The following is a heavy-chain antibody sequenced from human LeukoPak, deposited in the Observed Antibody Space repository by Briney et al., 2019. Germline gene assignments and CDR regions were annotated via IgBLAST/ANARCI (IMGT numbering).Heavy chain of an antibody. J-gene: IGHJ6*02. CDR1: GGSISSYY. V-gene: IGHV4-59*01. CDR2: IYYSGST. Sequence: SPSETLSLTCTVSGGSISSYYWSWIRQPPGKGLEWIGYIYYSGSTNYNPSLKSRVTISVDTSRNQFSLKLSSVTAVDTAVYYCARAKRWAYYYYGMDVWGQGTTVTVSS. CDR3: ARAKRWAYYYYGMDV. D-gene: IGHD5-24*01.